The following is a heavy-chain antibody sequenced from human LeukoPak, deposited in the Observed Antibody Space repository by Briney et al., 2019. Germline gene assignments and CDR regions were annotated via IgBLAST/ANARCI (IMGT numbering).Heavy chain of an antibody. D-gene: IGHD2-2*02. CDR3: ARGEVVPAAISYFDY. J-gene: IGHJ4*02. CDR1: GGSISSYY. CDR2: IYYSGST. V-gene: IGHV4-59*12. Sequence: PSETLSLTCTVSGGSISSYYWSWIRQPPGKGLEWIGYIYYSGSTNYNPSLKSRVTISVDRSKNQFSLKLSSVTAADTAVYYCARGEVVPAAISYFDYWGQGTLVTVSS.